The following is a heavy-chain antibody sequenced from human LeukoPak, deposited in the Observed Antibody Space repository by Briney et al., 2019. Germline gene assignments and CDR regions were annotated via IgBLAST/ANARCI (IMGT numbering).Heavy chain of an antibody. D-gene: IGHD1-14*01. CDR3: VGWLRTAGGVDFDY. Sequence: PSETLSLTCTVSGGSISSYYWCWIRQPPGKGLEWIGYIYYSGSTNYNPSLKSRVTISVDTSKNQFSLKLSSVTAADTAVYYCVGWLRTAGGVDFDYWGQGTLVTVSS. CDR1: GGSISSYY. J-gene: IGHJ4*02. CDR2: IYYSGST. V-gene: IGHV4-59*08.